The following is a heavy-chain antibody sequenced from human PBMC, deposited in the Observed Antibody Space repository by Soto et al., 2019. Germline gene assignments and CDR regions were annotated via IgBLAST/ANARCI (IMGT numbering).Heavy chain of an antibody. CDR3: ARDTSIAAAGTTIFDY. Sequence: GGSLRLSCAASGFTFSSYAMHWVRQAPGKGLEWVAVISYDGSNKYYADSVKGRFTISRDNSKNTLYLQMNSLRAEDTAVYYCARDTSIAAAGTTIFDYWGQGTLVTVSS. CDR2: ISYDGSNK. V-gene: IGHV3-30-3*01. CDR1: GFTFSSYA. J-gene: IGHJ4*02. D-gene: IGHD6-13*01.